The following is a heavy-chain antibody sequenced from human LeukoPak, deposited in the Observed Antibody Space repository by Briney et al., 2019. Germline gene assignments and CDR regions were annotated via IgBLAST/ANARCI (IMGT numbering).Heavy chain of an antibody. CDR2: INPETGGT. CDR3: ARELGINAFDI. CDR1: GYTFTVNP. J-gene: IGHJ3*02. D-gene: IGHD7-27*01. V-gene: IGHV1-2*02. Sequence: ASVKVSCKASGYTFTVNPMYWVRQAPGQGLELMGWINPETGGTNYAQKFQGRVTMTGDTSISTAYMELSSLKSDDTAVYYCARELGINAFDIWGQGTMVTVSS.